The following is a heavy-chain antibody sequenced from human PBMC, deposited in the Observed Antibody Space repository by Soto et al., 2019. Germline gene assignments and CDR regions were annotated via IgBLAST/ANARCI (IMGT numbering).Heavy chain of an antibody. J-gene: IGHJ1*01. CDR3: TKGVVVITSYFQH. V-gene: IGHV3-30*18. Sequence: QVQLVESGGGVVQPGRSLRLSCAASGFTFSSYGMHWVRQAPGKGLEWVAVISYDESNKYYADSVKGRFTISGDNSKNTLYLQLNSLRAEDTAVYYCTKGVVVITSYFQHWGQGTLVTVSS. CDR1: GFTFSSYG. CDR2: ISYDESNK. D-gene: IGHD3-22*01.